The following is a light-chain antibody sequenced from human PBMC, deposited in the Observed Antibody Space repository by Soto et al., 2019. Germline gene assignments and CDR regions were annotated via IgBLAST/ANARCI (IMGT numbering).Light chain of an antibody. J-gene: IGKJ1*01. CDR1: QSVSSN. CDR3: QQYGSSPWT. CDR2: GAS. V-gene: IGKV3-20*01. Sequence: EVVMTQSPANLSVSPGERATLSCSASQSVSSNLAWYQQKPGQAPRLLIYGASSRATGIPDRFSGSGSGTDFTLTISRLEPEDFAVYYCQQYGSSPWTFGQGTKVDIK.